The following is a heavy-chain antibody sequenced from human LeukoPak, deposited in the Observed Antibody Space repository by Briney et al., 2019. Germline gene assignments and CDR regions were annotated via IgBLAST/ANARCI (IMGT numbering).Heavy chain of an antibody. V-gene: IGHV4-59*01. D-gene: IGHD3-16*01. Sequence: SETLSLTCTASGGSISSYYWSWIRQPPRKGLEWIGYIYYSGSTNYNPSLKSRVTISVDTPKNPVSLKLSSVTAADTTLYSCASVAGGDVFDIWGKGKMVSVSS. CDR3: ASVAGGDVFDI. J-gene: IGHJ3*02. CDR1: GGSISSYY. CDR2: IYYSGST.